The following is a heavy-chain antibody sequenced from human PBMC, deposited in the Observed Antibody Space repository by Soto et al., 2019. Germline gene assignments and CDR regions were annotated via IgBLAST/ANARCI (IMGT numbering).Heavy chain of an antibody. D-gene: IGHD5-12*01. J-gene: IGHJ6*03. CDR3: ARKDSGYGDYMDV. CDR1: GGSISSGGYY. Sequence: QVQLQESGPGLVKPSQTLSLTCTVSGGSISSGGYYWSWIRQHPGKGLEWIGYIYYSGSTYYNPSLKSRVTMSVDTSENQCSLRLSSVTAADTAVYYCARKDSGYGDYMDVWGKGTTVTVSS. V-gene: IGHV4-31*03. CDR2: IYYSGST.